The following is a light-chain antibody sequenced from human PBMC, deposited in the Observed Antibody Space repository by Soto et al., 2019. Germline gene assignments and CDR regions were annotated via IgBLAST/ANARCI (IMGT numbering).Light chain of an antibody. Sequence: DIVLTQSPATLSLSPGERATLSCRASQTIDSYLAWYQQKPGRAPRLLIYDASNRSTGIPARFSGSGSGTDFTLTSSSLEPEDFAVYYGQQRSNWLFGQGTRLEIK. V-gene: IGKV3-11*01. J-gene: IGKJ5*01. CDR2: DAS. CDR3: QQRSNWL. CDR1: QTIDSY.